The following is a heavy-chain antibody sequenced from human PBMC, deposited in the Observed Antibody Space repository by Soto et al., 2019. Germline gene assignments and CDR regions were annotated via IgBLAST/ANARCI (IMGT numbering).Heavy chain of an antibody. CDR3: AHRRSGSFFGS. D-gene: IGHD1-26*01. V-gene: IGHV2-5*02. CDR1: GFSLSTSEVG. CDR2: LYWDNDQ. J-gene: IGHJ4*02. Sequence: QITLKESGPTLVKSTQTLTLTCTFSGFSLSTSEVGVGWVRQPPGKALEWLALLYWDNDQRYSPSLKSRLTITKYTSKSQVVLTMTNMDPMDTATYYCAHRRSGSFFGSWGQGILVTVSS.